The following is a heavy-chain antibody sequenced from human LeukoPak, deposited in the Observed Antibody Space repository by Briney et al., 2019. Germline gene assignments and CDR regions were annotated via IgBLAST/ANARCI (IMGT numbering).Heavy chain of an antibody. CDR2: LGIAGDT. D-gene: IGHD1-26*01. CDR1: GFTVSSYA. Sequence: GGSLRLSCAASGFTVSSYAMHWVRQPIGKGLEWVSALGIAGDTFYPGSVKGRFTISRENARNSLYLQMNSLRAEDTTMYYCARQMQSHGNFDSWGQGTLVTVSS. J-gene: IGHJ4*02. CDR3: ARQMQSHGNFDS. V-gene: IGHV3-13*01.